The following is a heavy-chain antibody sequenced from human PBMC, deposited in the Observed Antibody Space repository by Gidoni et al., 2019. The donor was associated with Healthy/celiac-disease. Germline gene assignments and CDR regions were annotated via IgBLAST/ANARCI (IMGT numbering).Heavy chain of an antibody. CDR1: GFTFSSYS. CDR2: ISSSSSTI. CDR3: ARGGGPPLLGYSYDYYGMDV. Sequence: EVQLVESGGGLVQPGGSLRLSCAASGFTFSSYSMNWVRQAQGKGLEWVSYISSSSSTIYYADLVKGRFTISRENAKNSLYLQMNSLRAEDTALYYCARGGGPPLLGYSYDYYGMDVWGQGTTVTVSS. V-gene: IGHV3-48*01. J-gene: IGHJ6*02. D-gene: IGHD5-18*01.